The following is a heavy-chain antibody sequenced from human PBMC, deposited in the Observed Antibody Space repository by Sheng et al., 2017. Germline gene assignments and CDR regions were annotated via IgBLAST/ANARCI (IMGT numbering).Heavy chain of an antibody. CDR3: ARDIHGGNSGY. CDR1: YGTFSSSA. J-gene: IGHJ4*02. Sequence: QVPLVQSGPEVREPGSSVTVSCKASYGTFSSSAISWVRQAPGQGLEWMGGIIPIFDIANYAQKFYGRVTITADKSTSTAYMELSGLRSEDTAVYYCARDIHGGNSGYWGQGTLVTVSS. D-gene: IGHD7-27*01. CDR2: IIPIFDIA. V-gene: IGHV1-69*10.